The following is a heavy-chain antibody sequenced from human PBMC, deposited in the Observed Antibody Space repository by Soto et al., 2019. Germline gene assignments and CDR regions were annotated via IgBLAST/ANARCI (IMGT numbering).Heavy chain of an antibody. J-gene: IGHJ6*02. CDR3: ATSTYCSSSTCYQWYGMDV. CDR2: INAGNGNS. D-gene: IGHD2-2*01. CDR1: GYPFSNYA. V-gene: IGHV1-3*05. Sequence: QVQLVQSGAEEKKPGASVKVSCKASGYPFSNYAMHWVRQAPGQGLEWMGWINAGNGNSKYSQKLQGRVTITRDTFANKAYMELDSLRSEDTAVYYCATSTYCSSSTCYQWYGMDVWGQGTTVTVSS.